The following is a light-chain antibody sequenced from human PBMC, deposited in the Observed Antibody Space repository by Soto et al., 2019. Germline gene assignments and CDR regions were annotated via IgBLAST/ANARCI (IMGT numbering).Light chain of an antibody. CDR3: QQLKSAPFT. V-gene: IGKV1-9*01. Sequence: IQLTHSPSSLSASIGDRATIACRASQGISRYLAWYQHKTGKAPQLLIYSASTLQSGVPSRFSGSGSGTDFTLTISSLQPEDFVTYYCQQLKSAPFTFGPGTKVEIK. CDR2: SAS. CDR1: QGISRY. J-gene: IGKJ3*01.